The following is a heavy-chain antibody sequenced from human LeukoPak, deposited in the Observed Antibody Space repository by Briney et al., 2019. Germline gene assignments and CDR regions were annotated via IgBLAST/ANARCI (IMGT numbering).Heavy chain of an antibody. J-gene: IGHJ4*02. Sequence: GGSLRLSCAASRVTLRGYWMTSVRQAPGKGLEWVANIKQDGGEKYYVDSVKGRFSISRDNVKNSLYLQMNSLRAEDTAEYYWPTTLCIAAHFGFWGQGTLVTVSS. CDR3: PTTLCIAAHFGF. CDR2: IKQDGGEK. V-gene: IGHV3-7*05. CDR1: RVTLRGYW. D-gene: IGHD6-6*01.